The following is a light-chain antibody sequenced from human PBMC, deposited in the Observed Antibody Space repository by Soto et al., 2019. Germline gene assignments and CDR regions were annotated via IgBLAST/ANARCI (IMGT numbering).Light chain of an antibody. CDR3: QQRTNWPLT. CDR1: QSVATN. J-gene: IGKJ4*01. CDR2: DAS. Sequence: TQSRATLSVFPGEGATLSCLASQSVATNLAWYQQRPGQAPRLLIYDASNRATGVPARFSGTGSGTDFTLTISSLEPEDFAVYYCQQRTNWPLTFGGGTKVDIK. V-gene: IGKV3-11*01.